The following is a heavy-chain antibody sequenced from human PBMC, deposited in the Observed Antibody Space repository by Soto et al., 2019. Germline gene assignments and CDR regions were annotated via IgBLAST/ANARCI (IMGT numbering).Heavy chain of an antibody. J-gene: IGHJ4*02. Sequence: QVQLVQSGAEVKKPGASVKVSCKASGFTFSTYGINWVRQAPGQGLEWMGWVSAYNGNTNYAQNLQGRVTMTTDTSTSTAYMELRSLSSDDTAMYYCAREEWYLLKAIAHSGQGTLVTVSS. CDR2: VSAYNGNT. V-gene: IGHV1-18*01. CDR3: AREEWYLLKAIAH. D-gene: IGHD3-3*01. CDR1: GFTFSTYG.